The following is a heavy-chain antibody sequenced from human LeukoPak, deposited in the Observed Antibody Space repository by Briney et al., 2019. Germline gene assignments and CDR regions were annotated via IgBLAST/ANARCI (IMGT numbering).Heavy chain of an antibody. D-gene: IGHD5-24*01. J-gene: IGHJ6*03. Sequence: SVKVSCKAYGGTFSSYAISWVRQAPGQGLEWMGGIIPIFGTANYAQKFQGRVTITADESTSTAYMELSSLRSEDTAVYYCASSLGGYNPRDYYYYMDVWGKGTTVTVSS. CDR2: IIPIFGTA. CDR1: GGTFSSYA. CDR3: ASSLGGYNPRDYYYYMDV. V-gene: IGHV1-69*01.